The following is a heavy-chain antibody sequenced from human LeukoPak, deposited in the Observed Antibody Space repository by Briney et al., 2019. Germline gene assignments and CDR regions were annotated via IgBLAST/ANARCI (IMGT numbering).Heavy chain of an antibody. D-gene: IGHD2-2*03. J-gene: IGHJ6*04. V-gene: IGHV1-2*02. CDR1: GYDFTGHY. CDR2: IDPRNGGT. CDR3: AREVLVYGLDV. Sequence: GASVKVSCKASGYDFTGHYVHWVRQAPGQGLEWMGWIDPRNGGTIYTQKFQGRVTMTRDTAISTAYMELRRLKSDDTAVYYCAREVLVYGLDVWGNGTAVAVSA.